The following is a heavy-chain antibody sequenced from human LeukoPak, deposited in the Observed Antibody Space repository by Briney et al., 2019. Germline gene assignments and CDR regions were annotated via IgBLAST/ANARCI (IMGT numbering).Heavy chain of an antibody. CDR2: IYHSGST. D-gene: IGHD3-10*01. CDR3: ARTSGSGSYYLDY. J-gene: IGHJ4*02. Sequence: KSSETLSLTCAVSGYSISSGYYWGWIRQPPGKGLEWIGSIYHSGSTYYNPSLKSRVTISVDTSKNQFSLKLSSVTAADTAVYYRARTSGSGSYYLDYWGQGTLVTVSS. V-gene: IGHV4-38-2*01. CDR1: GYSISSGYY.